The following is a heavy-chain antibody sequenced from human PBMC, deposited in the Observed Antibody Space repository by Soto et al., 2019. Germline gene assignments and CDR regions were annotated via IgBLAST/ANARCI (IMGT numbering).Heavy chain of an antibody. J-gene: IGHJ4*02. V-gene: IGHV3-48*01. CDR1: GFTFSSYS. D-gene: IGHD3-22*01. CDR2: ISSSSSNI. CDR3: ARGEYYYDSSGYYYVPHFDY. Sequence: AASGFTFSSYSMNWVRQAPGKGLEWVSYISSSSSNIYYADSVKGRFTISRDNAKNSLYLQMNSLRAEDTAVYYCARGEYYYDSSGYYYVPHFDYWGQGTLVTVSS.